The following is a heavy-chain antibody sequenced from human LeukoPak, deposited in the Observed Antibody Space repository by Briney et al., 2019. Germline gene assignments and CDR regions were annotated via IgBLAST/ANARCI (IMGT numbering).Heavy chain of an antibody. V-gene: IGHV3-23*01. Sequence: GGSLRLSCAASGFTFASYAMTWVRQAPGKGLEWVSSIRCTGGSSYYADSVKGRFTISRDNFKNTLYLQMNSLRAEDTAVYYCAKDPHDDYVDAFDIWGQGTMVTVSS. CDR2: IRCTGGSS. D-gene: IGHD3-16*01. CDR1: GFTFASYA. J-gene: IGHJ3*02. CDR3: AKDPHDDYVDAFDI.